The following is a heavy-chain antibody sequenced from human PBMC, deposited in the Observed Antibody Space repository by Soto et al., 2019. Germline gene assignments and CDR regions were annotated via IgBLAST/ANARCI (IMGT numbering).Heavy chain of an antibody. V-gene: IGHV4-61*01. Sequence: QVQLQESGPGLVKPSETLSLTCTVSGGSVSSNSYYWSWIRQPPGKGLEWIGYISHTGSTSYNPSLKSRVTISVDTSKNQFSLRLSSVTATDTATYYCARADRSKYYGLPDYWGQGTLVIVSS. CDR1: GGSVSSNSYY. D-gene: IGHD4-17*01. CDR3: ARADRSKYYGLPDY. J-gene: IGHJ4*02. CDR2: ISHTGST.